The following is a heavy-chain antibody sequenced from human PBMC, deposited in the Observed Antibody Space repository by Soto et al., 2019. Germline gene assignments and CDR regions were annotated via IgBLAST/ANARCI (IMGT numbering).Heavy chain of an antibody. J-gene: IGHJ4*02. CDR3: ARQIYDSDTGPNFQYYFDS. Sequence: PGESLKISCKGSGYSFAGYWITWVRQKPGKGLEWMGRIDPSDSQTYYGPSSRGHVTISVTKSITTVFLQWSSLRASDTAMYYCARQIYDSDTGPNFQYYFDSWGQGTPVTVSS. CDR1: GYSFAGYW. CDR2: IDPSDSQT. V-gene: IGHV5-10-1*01. D-gene: IGHD3-22*01.